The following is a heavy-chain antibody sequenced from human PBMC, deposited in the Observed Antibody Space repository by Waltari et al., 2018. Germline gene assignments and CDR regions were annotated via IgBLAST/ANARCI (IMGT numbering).Heavy chain of an antibody. CDR2: IYYSGST. D-gene: IGHD2-15*01. Sequence: QVQLQESGPGLVKPSETLSLTCTVSGGSISSHYWSWIRQPPGKGLEWIGYIYYSGSTNYNPSLKRRVTISVDTSKNQFSLKLSSVTAADTAVYYCARDLRYCSGGSCYSFFDYWGQGTLVTVSS. CDR3: ARDLRYCSGGSCYSFFDY. CDR1: GGSISSHY. J-gene: IGHJ4*02. V-gene: IGHV4-59*11.